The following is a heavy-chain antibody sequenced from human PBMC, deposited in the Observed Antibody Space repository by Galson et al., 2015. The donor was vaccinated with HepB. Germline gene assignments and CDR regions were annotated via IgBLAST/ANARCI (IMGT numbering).Heavy chain of an antibody. CDR1: GFTFSSYW. CDR2: IKQDGSEK. V-gene: IGHV3-7*03. D-gene: IGHD3-22*01. Sequence: LRLSCAASGFTFSSYWMSWVRQAPGKGLEWVANIKQDGSEKYYVDSVKGRFTISRDNAKNSLYLQMNSLRAEDTAVYYCARDRQVEYYYDSRREETWADNWGQGTLVTVSS. CDR3: ARDRQVEYYYDSRREETWADN. J-gene: IGHJ4*02.